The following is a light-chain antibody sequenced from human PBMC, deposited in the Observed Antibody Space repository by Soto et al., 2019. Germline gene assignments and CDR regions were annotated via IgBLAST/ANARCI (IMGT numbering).Light chain of an antibody. CDR3: HHYGSPPDT. V-gene: IGKV3-20*01. J-gene: IGKJ2*01. CDR1: QSVSSNY. CDR2: GAS. Sequence: EIVLTQSPGTLSLSPGERATLSCRASQSVSSNYLAWYQQKPGQAPRLLISGASSRATGIPDRFSGSGSGTDFTLTISRLEPEDFALYYCHHYGSPPDTFVQGTKLETK.